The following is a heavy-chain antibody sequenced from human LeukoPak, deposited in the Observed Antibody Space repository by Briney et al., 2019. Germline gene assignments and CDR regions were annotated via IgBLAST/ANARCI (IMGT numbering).Heavy chain of an antibody. CDR2: ISSSSSSI. J-gene: IGHJ4*02. Sequence: GGSLRLSCAAPGFTFSSYTMNWVRQAPGKGLEWVSSISSSSSSIYYAASVKGRFTISRDNAKNSLYLQMNSLRAEDTAVYYCARQKAVAGTGFDYWGQGTLVTVPS. CDR3: ARQKAVAGTGFDY. V-gene: IGHV3-21*01. CDR1: GFTFSSYT. D-gene: IGHD6-13*01.